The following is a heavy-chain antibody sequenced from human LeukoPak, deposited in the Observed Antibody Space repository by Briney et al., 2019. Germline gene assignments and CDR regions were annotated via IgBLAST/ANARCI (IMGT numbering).Heavy chain of an antibody. CDR2: ISSSSSTI. CDR1: GFTFSSYE. Sequence: PGGSLRLSCTASGFTFSSYEMNWVRQAPGKGLEWVSQISSSSSTIYYADSVKGRFTISRDNSKNTPYLQMNSLSAEDTAVYYCANPYTRLGYCSGGSCYPNDYWGQGTLVTVSS. CDR3: ANPYTRLGYCSGGSCYPNDY. D-gene: IGHD2-15*01. V-gene: IGHV3-48*03. J-gene: IGHJ4*02.